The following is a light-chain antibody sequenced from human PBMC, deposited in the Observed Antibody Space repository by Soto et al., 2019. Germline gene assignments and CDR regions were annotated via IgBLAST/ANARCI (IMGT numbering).Light chain of an antibody. V-gene: IGLV2-14*03. CDR1: SSDVGRYNY. CDR2: DVS. Sequence: QSVLTQPASVSGSPGQSLTISCTGISSDVGRYNYVSWYQQYPGKAPKLMIYDVSNRPSGVSNRFSGSKSGNTASLTISGLQAEDEAHYYCSSYTTSTTWVFGGGTKLTVL. CDR3: SSYTTSTTWV. J-gene: IGLJ3*02.